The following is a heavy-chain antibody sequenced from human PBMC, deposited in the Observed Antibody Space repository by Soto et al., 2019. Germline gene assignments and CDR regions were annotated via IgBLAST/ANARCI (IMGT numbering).Heavy chain of an antibody. CDR3: ARDPLWGTAMVLWYFDL. D-gene: IGHD5-18*01. J-gene: IGHJ2*01. CDR2: ISYDGSNK. V-gene: IGHV3-30-3*01. CDR1: GFTFSSYA. Sequence: QVQLVESGGGVVQPGRSLRLSCAACGFTFSSYAMHWVRQAPGKGLEWVAVISYDGSNKYYADSVKGRFTISRDNSKNTLYLQMNSLRAEDTAVDYCARDPLWGTAMVLWYFDLWGRGTLVTVSS.